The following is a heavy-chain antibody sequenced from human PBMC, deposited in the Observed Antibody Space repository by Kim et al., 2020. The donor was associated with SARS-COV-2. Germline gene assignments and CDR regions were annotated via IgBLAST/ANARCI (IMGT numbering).Heavy chain of an antibody. CDR3: ARDCCSGSYYGVWDDY. D-gene: IGHD1-26*01. Sequence: SETLSLTCTVSGYSISSGYYWGWIRQPPGKGLEWIGSIYHSGSTYYNPSLKSRVTISVDTSKNQFSLKLSSVTAADTAVYYCARDCCSGSYYGVWDDYWGQGTLVTVSS. CDR2: IYHSGST. CDR1: GYSISSGYY. J-gene: IGHJ4*02. V-gene: IGHV4-38-2*02.